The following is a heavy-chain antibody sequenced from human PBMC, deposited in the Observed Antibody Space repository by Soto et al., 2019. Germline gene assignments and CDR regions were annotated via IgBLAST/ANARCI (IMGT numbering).Heavy chain of an antibody. D-gene: IGHD2-8*01. Sequence: SVKVSCKASGFTFTSSAVQWVRQARGQRLEWIGWIVVGSGNTNYAQKFQERVTITRDMSTSTAYMELSSLRSEDTAVYYCAADSSRANGVSVWGQGTLVTVSS. CDR3: AADSSRANGVSV. V-gene: IGHV1-58*01. J-gene: IGHJ4*02. CDR2: IVVGSGNT. CDR1: GFTFTSSA.